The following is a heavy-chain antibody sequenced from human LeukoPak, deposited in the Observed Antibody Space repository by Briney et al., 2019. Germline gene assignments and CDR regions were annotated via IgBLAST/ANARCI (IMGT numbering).Heavy chain of an antibody. CDR1: GFTFSSYA. J-gene: IGHJ4*02. Sequence: PGGSLRLSCAASGFTFSSYAMSWVRQAPGKGLEWVSAISGSGGSTYYADSVKGRFTISRDNSKNTLYLQMNSLRAEDTAVYYCAKDPCSSTSCFTGFDYWGQGTLVTVSS. CDR2: ISGSGGST. CDR3: AKDPCSSTSCFTGFDY. V-gene: IGHV3-23*01. D-gene: IGHD2-2*02.